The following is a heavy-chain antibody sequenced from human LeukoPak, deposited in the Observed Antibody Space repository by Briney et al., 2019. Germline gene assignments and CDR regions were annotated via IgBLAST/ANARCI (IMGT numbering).Heavy chain of an antibody. CDR2: IKQDGTEK. Sequence: PGGSLRLSCAASGFTFTTYWMSWVRQAPGKGLEWVANIKQDGTEKYYVDSVKGRFTISRDYARNSLYLQLNSLRAEDTAVHYCARLSEMFRGPEVIYYFDYWGQGTLVTVSS. CDR1: GFTFTTYW. J-gene: IGHJ4*02. CDR3: ARLSEMFRGPEVIYYFDY. D-gene: IGHD3-10*01. V-gene: IGHV3-7*01.